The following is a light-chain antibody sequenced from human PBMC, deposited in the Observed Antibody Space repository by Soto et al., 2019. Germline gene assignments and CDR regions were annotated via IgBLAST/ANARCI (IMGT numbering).Light chain of an antibody. Sequence: DIQMTQSPSTLSAFVGDRVTITCRASQSINSWLAWYQKKPGKAPKLLIYKTSSLESGVPSRFSGSGSGTEFTLSISRLQPDDFATYYCQQYTDYWTFGQGTKVEIK. CDR1: QSINSW. V-gene: IGKV1-5*03. J-gene: IGKJ1*01. CDR3: QQYTDYWT. CDR2: KTS.